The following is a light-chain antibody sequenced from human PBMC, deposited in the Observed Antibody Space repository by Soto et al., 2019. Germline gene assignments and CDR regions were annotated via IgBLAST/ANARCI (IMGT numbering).Light chain of an antibody. CDR1: SSNIGAGYD. J-gene: IGLJ1*01. CDR3: KSYATRLSGYA. V-gene: IGLV1-40*01. Sequence: QSVLTQPPSVSVAPGQRVTISCTGSSSNIGAGYDVHWYQQLPGTAPKLLIYGNSNRPSGVPDRFSGSKSGTSASLAITGLQAEDEANYYGKSYATRLSGYASGPGTKFTV. CDR2: GNS.